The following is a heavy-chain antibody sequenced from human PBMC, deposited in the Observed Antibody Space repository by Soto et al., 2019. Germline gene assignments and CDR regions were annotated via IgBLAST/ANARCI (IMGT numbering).Heavy chain of an antibody. CDR1: GFTFSTYW. J-gene: IGHJ4*02. CDR2: IKQDGTEK. CDR3: ARALAEAGSL. Sequence: EVQLVESGGGLVQPGGSLRLSCEASGFTFSTYWMHWVRQAPGKGLEWVANIKQDGTEKYYVDSVKGRFTISRDNAKSSLYLQMNSLRAEDTALYYCARALAEAGSLWGQGSLVTVSS. V-gene: IGHV3-7*01. D-gene: IGHD6-19*01.